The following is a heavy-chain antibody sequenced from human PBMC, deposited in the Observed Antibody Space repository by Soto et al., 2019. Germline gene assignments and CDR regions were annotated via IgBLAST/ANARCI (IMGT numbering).Heavy chain of an antibody. CDR3: ASGRRSCTRKHGYTDSDS. J-gene: IGHJ4*02. CDR1: GYIFTDFA. D-gene: IGHD2-2*02. CDR2: IISVNDKT. Sequence: ASVNVSCKASGYIFTDFAIHWVRQAPGQRLEWLGWIISVNDKTLYSPKFQGRLAITRDTSANTAYMDLYSLRSEDSAVYYCASGRRSCTRKHGYTDSDSWGKGSLVTVSP. V-gene: IGHV1-3*01.